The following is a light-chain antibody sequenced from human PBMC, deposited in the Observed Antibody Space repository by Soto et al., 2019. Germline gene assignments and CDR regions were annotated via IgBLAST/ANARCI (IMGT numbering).Light chain of an antibody. Sequence: DIQMTQSPATLSASVGDRVTITCRASQSISSRLAWYPQKPGKAPKLLIYKASSLESGTPSRFSGSGSGTAFPLPLSSLQPDDFATYYCGQYNSLYTFGQGTKLEIK. V-gene: IGKV1-5*03. CDR1: QSISSR. CDR3: GQYNSLYT. CDR2: KAS. J-gene: IGKJ2*01.